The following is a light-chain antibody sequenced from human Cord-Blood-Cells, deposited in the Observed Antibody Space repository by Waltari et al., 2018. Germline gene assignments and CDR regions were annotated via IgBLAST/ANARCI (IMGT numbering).Light chain of an antibody. J-gene: IGLJ1*01. CDR3: NSRDSSGNHYV. CDR1: RLRSDY. Sequence: SSELTQDPAVSVALGQTVRITCQGDRLRSDYARRYQHKPVQAPVLVFYGKNNRPSGIPDRFSGSSSGNTASLTITGAQAEDGADYYCNSRDSSGNHYVFGTGTKVTVL. V-gene: IGLV3-19*01. CDR2: GKN.